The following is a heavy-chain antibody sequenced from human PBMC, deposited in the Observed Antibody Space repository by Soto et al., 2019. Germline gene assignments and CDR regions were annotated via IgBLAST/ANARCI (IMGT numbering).Heavy chain of an antibody. CDR2: MYTKERT. Sequence: QVQLQQSGPGLVKASETLSLTCTVSGGSITNYYWSWIRKPAGKGLEWIGRMYTKERTNYNLSFKSRVTMSVDTSKNQFSVKLNAVTAADTAVYYCARDDYKDGGNNWFDPWGQGTPVAVSS. J-gene: IGHJ5*02. CDR3: ARDDYKDGGNNWFDP. CDR1: GGSITNYY. D-gene: IGHD3-16*01. V-gene: IGHV4-4*07.